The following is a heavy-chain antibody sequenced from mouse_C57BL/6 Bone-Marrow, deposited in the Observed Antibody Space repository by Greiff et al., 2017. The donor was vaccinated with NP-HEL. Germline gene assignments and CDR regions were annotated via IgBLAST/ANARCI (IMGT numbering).Heavy chain of an antibody. Sequence: EVQLQQSGPELVKPGASVKISCKASGYTFTDYYMNWVKQSHGKSLEWIGDINPNNGGTSYNQKFKGKATLTVDKSSSTAYMERRSLTSEDSAVYYCARDGYYWYFDVWGTGTTVTVSS. V-gene: IGHV1-26*01. CDR3: ARDGYYWYFDV. CDR2: INPNNGGT. CDR1: GYTFTDYY. J-gene: IGHJ1*03. D-gene: IGHD2-3*01.